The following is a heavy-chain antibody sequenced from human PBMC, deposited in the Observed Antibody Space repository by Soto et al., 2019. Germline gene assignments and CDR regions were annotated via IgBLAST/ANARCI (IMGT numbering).Heavy chain of an antibody. V-gene: IGHV3-21*01. D-gene: IGHD4-4*01. J-gene: IGHJ5*02. CDR3: ARDPTAVTSRFDP. Sequence: EVQLVESGGGLVKPGGSLRLSCAASGFTFSSYSMNWVRQAPGKGLEWVSSISSSSSYIYYADSVKGRFTISRDNAKNSLYLHMNSLRAEDTAVYYCARDPTAVTSRFDPWGQGTLVTVSS. CDR2: ISSSSSYI. CDR1: GFTFSSYS.